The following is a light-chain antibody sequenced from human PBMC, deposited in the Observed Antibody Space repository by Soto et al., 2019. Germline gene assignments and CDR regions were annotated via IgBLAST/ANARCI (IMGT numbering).Light chain of an antibody. V-gene: IGLV2-23*01. CDR1: SSDVGVFKL. J-gene: IGLJ1*01. Sequence: QSALTQPASVSGSPGQSVTISCTGISSDVGVFKLVSWYQHHPGKAPQLIIYDGTKRPSGISNRFSGSTSGNTASLTISALQAADEAKYYCCSYVDSPFVFGIGTKVTVL. CDR3: CSYVDSPFV. CDR2: DGT.